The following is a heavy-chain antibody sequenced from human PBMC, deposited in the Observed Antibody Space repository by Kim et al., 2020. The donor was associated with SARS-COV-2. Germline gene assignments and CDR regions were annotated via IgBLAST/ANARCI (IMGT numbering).Heavy chain of an antibody. CDR1: GFTFSSYW. V-gene: IGHV3-74*01. J-gene: IGHJ4*02. D-gene: IGHD5-18*01. CDR2: LNSDGSST. Sequence: GGSLRLSCAASGFTFSSYWMHWVRQAPGKGLVWVSRLNSDGSSTSYADSVKGRFTISRDNAKNTLYLQMNSLRAEDTAVYYCARDMEQLWLNLDYWGQGTLVTVSS. CDR3: ARDMEQLWLNLDY.